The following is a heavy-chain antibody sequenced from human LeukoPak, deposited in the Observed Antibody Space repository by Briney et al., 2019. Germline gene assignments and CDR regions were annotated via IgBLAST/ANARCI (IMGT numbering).Heavy chain of an antibody. J-gene: IGHJ4*02. CDR3: AHRLTGYNSNWYHGYFDY. D-gene: IGHD6-13*01. V-gene: IGHV2-5*02. CDR1: GFSLSTNGVG. CDR2: IYWDDDK. Sequence: SGPTLVKPTQTLTLTCTFSGFSLSTNGVGVGWIRQPPGEALEWLTLIYWDDDKRYNPSLKNRLTVTKDISKNQVVLTLTNMDPVDTATYYCAHRLTGYNSNWYHGYFDYWGQGTLVTVSS.